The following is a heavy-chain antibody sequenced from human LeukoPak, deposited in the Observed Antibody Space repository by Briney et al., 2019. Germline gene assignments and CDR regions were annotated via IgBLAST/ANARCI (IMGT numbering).Heavy chain of an antibody. CDR1: AFTFSSYS. CDR3: ARVGSSSWYGAFDI. V-gene: IGHV3-48*04. J-gene: IGHJ3*02. D-gene: IGHD6-13*01. Sequence: GGSLRLSCAASAFTFSSYSMNWVRQAPGKGLEWVSYISSSSSSIYYADSVKGRFTISRDNAKNSLYLQMNSLRAEDTAVYYCARVGSSSWYGAFDIWGQGTIVTVSS. CDR2: ISSSSSSI.